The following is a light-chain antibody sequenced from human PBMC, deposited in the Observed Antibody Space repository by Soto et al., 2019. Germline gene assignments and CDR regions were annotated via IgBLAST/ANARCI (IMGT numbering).Light chain of an antibody. CDR3: QHYNNWPFT. Sequence: EIVMTQSPATLSVSPGERATLSCRASQSVSSNLAWYQQKPGQAPRLLIYSASTRATGTPARFSGSGSGTEFTPTISSLQTEDFAVYYCQHYNNWPFTFGQGTKLEIK. J-gene: IGKJ2*01. CDR1: QSVSSN. V-gene: IGKV3-15*01. CDR2: SAS.